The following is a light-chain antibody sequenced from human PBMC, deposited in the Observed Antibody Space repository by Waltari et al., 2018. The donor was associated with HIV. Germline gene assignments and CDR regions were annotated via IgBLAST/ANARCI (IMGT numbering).Light chain of an antibody. Sequence: QTVVTQEPSSAVSPGGTVTLTCGLSSGPASSSYSPIWYQPTPGQAPRTLISSPNTRSSGVPDRFSGSILGNKAALTITGAQADDESDYYCVLYMGNGISVFGGGTKLTVL. CDR3: VLYMGNGISV. CDR1: SGPASSSYS. V-gene: IGLV8-61*01. CDR2: SPN. J-gene: IGLJ3*02.